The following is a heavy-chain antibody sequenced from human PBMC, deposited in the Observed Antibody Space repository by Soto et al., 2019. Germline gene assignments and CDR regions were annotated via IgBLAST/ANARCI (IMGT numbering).Heavy chain of an antibody. D-gene: IGHD6-19*01. Sequence: GSLRLSCAASGFTFSSYAMHWVRQAPGKGLEWVAVISYDGSNKYYADSVKGRFTISRDNSKNTLYLQMNSLRAEDAAVYYCARDGDSSGWYAIDYWGQGTLVTVSS. J-gene: IGHJ4*02. CDR3: ARDGDSSGWYAIDY. CDR2: ISYDGSNK. V-gene: IGHV3-30-3*01. CDR1: GFTFSSYA.